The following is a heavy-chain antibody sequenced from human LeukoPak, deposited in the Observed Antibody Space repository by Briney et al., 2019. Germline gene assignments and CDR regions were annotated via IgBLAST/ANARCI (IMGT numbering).Heavy chain of an antibody. J-gene: IGHJ4*02. CDR3: AKVGYYDSSGYVRRPFDY. V-gene: IGHV3-23*01. CDR1: GFTSSSYT. CDR2: ISGNGGNT. Sequence: PGGSLRLSCAASGFTSSSYTMSWVRQAQGLEWVSSISGNGGNTYYADSVKGRFTISRDNSKNTLYLQMNSLRAEGTAVYYCAKVGYYDSSGYVRRPFDYWGQGTLVTVSS. D-gene: IGHD3-22*01.